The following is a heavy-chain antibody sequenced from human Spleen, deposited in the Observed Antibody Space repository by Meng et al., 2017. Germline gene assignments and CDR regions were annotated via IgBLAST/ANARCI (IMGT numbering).Heavy chain of an antibody. D-gene: IGHD6-19*01. CDR2: IYHGGDT. V-gene: IGHV4/OR15-8*02. J-gene: IGHJ4*02. CDR1: RGSISSIDW. Sequence: QGSDACRVKPSGALYPTGVISRGSISSIDWWGWVRQPQGKGPEWIGEIYHGGDTNYNPSLKSRVTIAIDRSKNQFSLKLSSVTAADTAVYYCASWIYSCGWQWGQGTLVTVSS. CDR3: ASWIYSCGWQ.